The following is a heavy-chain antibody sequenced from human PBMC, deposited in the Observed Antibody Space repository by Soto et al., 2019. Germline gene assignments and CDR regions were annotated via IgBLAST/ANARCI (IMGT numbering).Heavy chain of an antibody. D-gene: IGHD3-22*01. CDR1: GFTFSSYW. Sequence: PGGSLRLSCAASGFTFSSYWMHWVRQAPGKGLEWVSRINSDGSSTSYADSVKGRFTISRDNSKNTLYLQMNSLRAEDTAVYYCARAPYYYDSSGYYLVDAFDIWGQGTMVTVSS. CDR3: ARAPYYYDSSGYYLVDAFDI. CDR2: INSDGSST. V-gene: IGHV3-74*01. J-gene: IGHJ3*02.